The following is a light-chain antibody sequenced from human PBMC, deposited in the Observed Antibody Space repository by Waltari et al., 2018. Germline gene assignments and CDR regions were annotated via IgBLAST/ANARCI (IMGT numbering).Light chain of an antibody. J-gene: IGKJ2*01. CDR3: QQYGSSIMYT. CDR2: GAS. CDR1: QSLTKRY. Sequence: RASQSLTKRYLAWYQQKPGQAPRLLIYGASSMAAGIPDRFSGSGSGTDFTLTISRLEPDDFAVYYCQQYGSSIMYTFGQGTKLEIK. V-gene: IGKV3-20*01.